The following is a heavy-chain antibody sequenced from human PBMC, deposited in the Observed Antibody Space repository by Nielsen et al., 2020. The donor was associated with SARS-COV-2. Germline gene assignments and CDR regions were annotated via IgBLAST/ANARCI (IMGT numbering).Heavy chain of an antibody. CDR2: ISWNSGSI. V-gene: IGHV3-9*01. J-gene: IGHJ3*02. CDR1: GFTFDDYA. Sequence: SLKISCAASGFTFDDYAMHWVRQAPGKGLEWVSGISWNSGSIGYADSVKGRFTISRDNAKNSLYLQMNSLRAEDTALYYCAKDSQDAFDIWGQGTMVTVSS. CDR3: AKDSQDAFDI.